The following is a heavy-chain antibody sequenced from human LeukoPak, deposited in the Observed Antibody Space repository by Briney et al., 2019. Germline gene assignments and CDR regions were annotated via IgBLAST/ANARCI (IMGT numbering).Heavy chain of an antibody. Sequence: GGSLRLSCAASGFTFSNTWMNWVRQAPGKGLEWVGRIKRIIDGGTTDYAAPVNGRFTVSRDDSINPLYLQMSSLKTEDTAVYYCAAQGGSGDLRYWGQGTLVTVSS. V-gene: IGHV3-15*01. CDR3: AAQGGSGDLRY. CDR2: IKRIIDGGTT. J-gene: IGHJ4*02. CDR1: GFTFSNTW. D-gene: IGHD4-17*01.